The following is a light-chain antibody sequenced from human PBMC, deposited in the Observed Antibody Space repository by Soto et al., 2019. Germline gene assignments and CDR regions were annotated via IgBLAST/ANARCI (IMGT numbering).Light chain of an antibody. V-gene: IGKV1-5*03. CDR1: QSIDNW. CDR3: QQYISYPPT. CDR2: EAS. J-gene: IGKJ1*01. Sequence: DIQMTQSPSTLSASVGDRVTITCRASQSIDNWLAWYQQKPGKAPNLLIYEASDLQSGVPSRFSGSGSWTKFTLTINSLQPDDLATYYCQQYISYPPTFGQGTKVGIK.